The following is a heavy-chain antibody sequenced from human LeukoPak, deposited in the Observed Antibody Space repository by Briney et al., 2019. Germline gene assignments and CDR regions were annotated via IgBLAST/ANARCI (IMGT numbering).Heavy chain of an antibody. V-gene: IGHV4-4*02. J-gene: IGHJ5*02. CDR1: GGSISSSDW. D-gene: IGHD1-7*01. CDR2: IYHSGSI. Sequence: SETLSLTCAVSGGSISSSDWWSWVRQPPGKGLEWIGEIYHSGSINYNPSLKSRVTISVDKSKNQFSLKLSSVTAADTAVYYCARATREWNYDENWFDPWGQGTLVTVSS. CDR3: ARATREWNYDENWFDP.